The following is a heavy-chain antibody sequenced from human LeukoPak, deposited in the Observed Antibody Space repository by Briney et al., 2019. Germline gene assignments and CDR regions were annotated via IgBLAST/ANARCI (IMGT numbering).Heavy chain of an antibody. CDR1: GGSFRGYY. Sequence: SETLSLTCAVYGGSFRGYYWSWIRQPPGKGLEWIGEINHSGSTNYNPSLKSRVTISVDTSKNQFSLKLSSVTAADTAVYYCARRSRGYYFDYWGQGTLVTVSS. V-gene: IGHV4-34*01. J-gene: IGHJ4*02. D-gene: IGHD3-16*01. CDR2: INHSGST. CDR3: ARRSRGYYFDY.